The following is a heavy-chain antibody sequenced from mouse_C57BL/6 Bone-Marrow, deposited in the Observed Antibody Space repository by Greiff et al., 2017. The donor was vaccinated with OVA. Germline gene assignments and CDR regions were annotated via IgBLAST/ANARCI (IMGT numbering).Heavy chain of an antibody. CDR1: GYTFTSYW. CDR3: DYYDYDEGFDY. J-gene: IGHJ2*01. CDR2: INPGSVGT. V-gene: IGHV1-7*01. D-gene: IGHD2-4*01. Sequence: VQLQQSGAELAKPGASVKLSCKASGYTFTSYWMHWVKQRPGTGLEWIGVINPGSVGTNYNEKFKGEATLTADKSSSTAYMQLSSLTSEDSAVYFWDYYDYDEGFDYWGQGTTLTVSS.